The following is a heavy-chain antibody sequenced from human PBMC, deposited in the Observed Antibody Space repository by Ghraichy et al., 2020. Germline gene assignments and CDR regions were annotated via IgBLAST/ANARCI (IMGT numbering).Heavy chain of an antibody. D-gene: IGHD1-26*01. CDR2: IWYDGSNK. CDR1: GFTFSSYG. J-gene: IGHJ4*02. Sequence: GGSLRLSCAASGFTFSSYGMHWVRQAPGKGLEWVAVIWYDGSNKYYADSVKGRFTISRDNSKNTLYLQMNSLRAEDTAVYYCARDSHALGRYYFDYWGQGTLVTVSS. V-gene: IGHV3-33*01. CDR3: ARDSHALGRYYFDY.